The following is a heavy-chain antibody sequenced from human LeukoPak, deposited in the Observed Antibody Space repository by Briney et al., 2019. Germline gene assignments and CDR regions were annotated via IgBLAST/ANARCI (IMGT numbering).Heavy chain of an antibody. D-gene: IGHD2-15*01. CDR2: IVPKSGGT. V-gene: IGHV1-2*02. J-gene: IGHJ4*02. CDR3: ARAASLAAFFDY. CDR1: GYTFTGYY. Sequence: ASVTVSCKASGYTFTGYYMHWVRQAPAQGLEWMGWIVPKSGGTKYAQKYQGRVTMTRDTSISTAYMELSSLRSDDTAVYYCARAASLAAFFDYWDQGTLVSVSS.